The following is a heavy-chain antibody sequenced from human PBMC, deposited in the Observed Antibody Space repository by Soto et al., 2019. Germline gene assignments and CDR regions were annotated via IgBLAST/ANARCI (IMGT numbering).Heavy chain of an antibody. J-gene: IGHJ4*03. CDR1: GGSVSSGNYY. V-gene: IGHV4-61*01. Sequence: SETLSLACSVSGGSVSSGNYYWTWIRQPPGKGLEWIGYIYHDGFTNYIPSLKSRVTISLDTSKNEFTLRLRSETAAETAIYYCARASGSY. CDR3: ARASGSY. D-gene: IGHD1-26*01. CDR2: IYHDGFT.